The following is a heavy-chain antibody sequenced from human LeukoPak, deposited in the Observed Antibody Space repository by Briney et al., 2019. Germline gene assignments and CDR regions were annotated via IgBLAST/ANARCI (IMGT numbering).Heavy chain of an antibody. CDR1: GFTLSSNY. D-gene: IGHD3-9*01. Sequence: GGSLRLSCAASGFTLSSNYMTWVRQAPGKGLEWVSVIYSGGSTYYADSVKGRFTISRDNSKNTLYLQMNSLRAEDTAVYYCARASHGPRYFDWLLSDLGFDPWGQGTLVTVSS. CDR3: ARASHGPRYFDWLLSDLGFDP. CDR2: IYSGGST. J-gene: IGHJ5*02. V-gene: IGHV3-66*01.